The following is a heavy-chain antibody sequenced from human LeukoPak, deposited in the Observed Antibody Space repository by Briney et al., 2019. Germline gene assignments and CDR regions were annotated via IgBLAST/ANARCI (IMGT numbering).Heavy chain of an antibody. CDR3: ARRLRGGRRYHYYYMDV. D-gene: IGHD2-15*01. Sequence: GSLRLSCAASGFSFSSYWMSWVRQAPGKGLEWIGSIYYSGATYYSGSLKSRATISVDTIKNQFSLELRSVTAADTALYYCARRLRGGRRYHYYYMDVWGKGTTVTISS. CDR2: IYYSGAT. J-gene: IGHJ6*03. V-gene: IGHV4-39*01. CDR1: GFSFSSYW.